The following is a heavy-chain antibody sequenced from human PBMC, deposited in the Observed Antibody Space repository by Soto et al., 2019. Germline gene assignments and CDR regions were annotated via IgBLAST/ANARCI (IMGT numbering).Heavy chain of an antibody. CDR3: ATGIEGWYQGRYYYGMDV. D-gene: IGHD6-19*01. V-gene: IGHV4-61*01. Sequence: QVQLQESGPGLVKPSETLSLTCTVSGGSVSSGSYYWSWIRQPPGKGLEWIGYIYYSGSTNYNPSIKSRVTISVHTSKNQFSLKLSSVTAADTAVYYCATGIEGWYQGRYYYGMDVWGQGTTVTVSS. CDR1: GGSVSSGSYY. J-gene: IGHJ6*02. CDR2: IYYSGST.